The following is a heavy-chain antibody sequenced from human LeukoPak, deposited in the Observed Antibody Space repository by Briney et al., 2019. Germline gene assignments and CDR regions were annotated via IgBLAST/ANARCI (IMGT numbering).Heavy chain of an antibody. CDR3: ASGSGSYSFDY. CDR1: GGTFSSYA. V-gene: IGHV1-69*13. D-gene: IGHD1-26*01. J-gene: IGHJ4*02. Sequence: ASVKVSCKASGGTFSSYAISWVRQAPGQGLEWMGGIIPIFGTANYAQKFQGRVTITADESTSTAYMELSNLRSEDTAVYYCASGSGSYSFDYWGQGTLVTVSS. CDR2: IIPIFGTA.